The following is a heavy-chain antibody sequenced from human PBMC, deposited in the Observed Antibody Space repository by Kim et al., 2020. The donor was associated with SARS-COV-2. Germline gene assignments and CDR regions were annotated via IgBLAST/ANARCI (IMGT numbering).Heavy chain of an antibody. J-gene: IGHJ6*02. CDR3: ARMVVVVPAAIDEGGYYCYGMGV. D-gene: IGHD2-2*01. CDR1: GFSLSTSGMC. CDR2: IDWDDDK. V-gene: IGHV2-70*01. Sequence: SGPTLVKPTQTLTLTCTFSGFSLSTSGMCVSWIRQPPGKALEWLALIDWDDDKYYSTSLKTRLTISKDTSKNQVVLTMTNMDPVDTATYYCARMVVVVPAAIDEGGYYCYGMGVWGQGTTVTVSS.